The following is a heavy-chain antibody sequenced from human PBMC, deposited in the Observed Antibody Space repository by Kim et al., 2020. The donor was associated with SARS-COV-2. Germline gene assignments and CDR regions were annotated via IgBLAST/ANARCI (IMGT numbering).Heavy chain of an antibody. V-gene: IGHV6-1*01. CDR2: TYYRSTKWYN. Sequence: SQTLSLTCVISGDSVSSNSAAWNWIRQSPSRGLEWLGRTYYRSTKWYNDYAMSVRSRISISPDTSKNQFSLQLKSVTPEDTAVYYCARDSIRAGDYGSWGQGTLVTVSS. CDR3: ARDSIRAGDYGS. D-gene: IGHD4-17*01. J-gene: IGHJ5*02. CDR1: GDSVSSNSAA.